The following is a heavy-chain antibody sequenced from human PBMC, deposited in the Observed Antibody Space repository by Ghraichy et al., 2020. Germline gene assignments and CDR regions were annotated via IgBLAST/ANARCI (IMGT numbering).Heavy chain of an antibody. CDR2: IYHSGST. CDR1: GGSISSSNW. CDR3: ASGDGAGYSSGLDY. J-gene: IGHJ4*02. D-gene: IGHD6-19*01. Sequence: SETLSLTCAVSGGSISSSNWWSWVRQPPGKGLEWIGEIYHSGSTNYNPSLKSRVTISVDKSKNQFSLKLSSVTAADTAVYYCASGDGAGYSSGLDYWGQGTLVTVSS. V-gene: IGHV4-4*02.